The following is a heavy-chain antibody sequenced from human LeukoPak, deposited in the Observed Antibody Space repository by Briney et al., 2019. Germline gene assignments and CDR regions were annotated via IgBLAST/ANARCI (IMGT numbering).Heavy chain of an antibody. V-gene: IGHV4-59*01. Sequence: SETLSLTCTVSGGSISSYYWSWIRQPPGKGLEWIGYIYYSGSTNYNPSLKSRVTISVDTSKNQFSVKLSSVTAADTAVYYCARAAAALAIPDYWGQGTLVTVSS. CDR3: ARAAAALAIPDY. CDR1: GGSISSYY. CDR2: IYYSGST. D-gene: IGHD6-13*01. J-gene: IGHJ4*02.